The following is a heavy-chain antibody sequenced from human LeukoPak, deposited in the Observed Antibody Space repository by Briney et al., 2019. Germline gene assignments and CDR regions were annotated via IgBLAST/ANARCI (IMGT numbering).Heavy chain of an antibody. V-gene: IGHV3-23*01. CDR2: MSGSGGST. CDR3: ARDQVYCSGGSCYVYYFDY. J-gene: IGHJ4*02. D-gene: IGHD2-15*01. Sequence: GGSLRLSCAGSGFTFSSHAMSWVRQAPGKGLEWVSAMSGSGGSTYYADSVKGRFTISRDNAKNSLYLQMNSLRAEDTAVYYCARDQVYCSGGSCYVYYFDYWGQGTLVTVSS. CDR1: GFTFSSHA.